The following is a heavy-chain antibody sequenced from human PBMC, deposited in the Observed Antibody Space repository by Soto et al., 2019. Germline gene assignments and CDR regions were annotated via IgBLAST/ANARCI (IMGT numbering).Heavy chain of an antibody. J-gene: IGHJ5*02. CDR3: ARHVPRIAAAGFKHNWFDP. CDR1: GGSSSSSSYY. Sequence: PSETLSLTCTVSGGSSSSSSYYWGRIRQPPGKGLEWIGSIYYSGSTYYNPSLKSRVTISVDTSKNQFSLKLSSVTAADTAVYYCARHVPRIAAAGFKHNWFDPSGQGTLVTVSS. D-gene: IGHD6-13*01. CDR2: IYYSGST. V-gene: IGHV4-39*01.